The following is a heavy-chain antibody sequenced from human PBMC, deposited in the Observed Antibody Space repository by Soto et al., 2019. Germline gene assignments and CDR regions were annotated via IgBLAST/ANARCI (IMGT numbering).Heavy chain of an antibody. V-gene: IGHV4-31*03. CDR1: GGSVSSNIYY. D-gene: IGHD3-22*01. CDR3: ARGYDYDSGGYLFDY. CDR2: IYYSGST. J-gene: IGHJ4*02. Sequence: SETLSLTCSVSGGSVSSNIYYWTWIRRHPGKGPEWIGHIYYSGSTYYNPSLKSRVTISLDMSKNQFSLKLTSVSAADTAVYYCARGYDYDSGGYLFDYWGQGTLVTVSS.